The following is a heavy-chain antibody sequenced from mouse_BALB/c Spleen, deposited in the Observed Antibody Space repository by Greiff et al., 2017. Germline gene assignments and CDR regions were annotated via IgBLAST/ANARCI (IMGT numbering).Heavy chain of an antibody. J-gene: IGHJ4*01. CDR1: GYSFTSYW. Sequence: QVQLQQSGPQLVRPGASVKISCKASGYSFTSYWMHWVKQRPGQGLEWIGMIDPSDSETRLNQKFKDKATLTVDKSSSTAYMQLSSPTSEDSAVYYCASFYYDYEENAMDYWGQGTSVTVSS. D-gene: IGHD2-4*01. CDR3: ASFYYDYEENAMDY. V-gene: IGHV1-74*01. CDR2: IDPSDSET.